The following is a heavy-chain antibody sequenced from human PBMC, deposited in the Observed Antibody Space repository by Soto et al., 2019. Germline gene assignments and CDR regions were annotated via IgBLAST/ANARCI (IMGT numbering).Heavy chain of an antibody. CDR3: TRPLSLDIVVVPAANYGMDV. CDR2: IRSKANSYAT. D-gene: IGHD2-2*03. CDR1: GFTFSGSA. V-gene: IGHV3-73*01. Sequence: GGSLRLSCAASGFTFSGSAMHWVRQASGKGLEWVGRIRSKANSYATAYAASVKGRFTISRDDSKNTAYLQMNSLKTEDTAVYYCTRPLSLDIVVVPAANYGMDVWGQGTTVTVSS. J-gene: IGHJ6*02.